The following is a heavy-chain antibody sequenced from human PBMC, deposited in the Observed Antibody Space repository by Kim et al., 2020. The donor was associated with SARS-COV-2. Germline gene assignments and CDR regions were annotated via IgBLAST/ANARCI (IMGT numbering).Heavy chain of an antibody. CDR1: GFTFSVYE. Sequence: GGSLRLSCEASGFTFSVYEMHWVRQAPGKGLEWVASMSPDGRTKFYADSVKGRFTISSDNSKNTLFVQMSRLRGDDTAIYYWTREITGVSGSFDYWGEGTPVTVSS. V-gene: IGHV3-30*04. CDR3: TREITGVSGSFDY. D-gene: IGHD3-16*01. CDR2: MSPDGRTK. J-gene: IGHJ4*02.